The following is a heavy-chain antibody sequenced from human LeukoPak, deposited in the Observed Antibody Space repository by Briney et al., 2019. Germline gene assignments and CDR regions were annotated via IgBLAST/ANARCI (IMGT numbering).Heavy chain of an antibody. CDR3: ARDTPKDSSGWYFDY. D-gene: IGHD6-19*01. Sequence: ASVKVSCKASGYTFTSYGISWVRQAPGQGLEWMGWISAYNGNTNYAQKFQGRVTMTRDTSTSTVYMELSSLRSEDTAVYYCARDTPKDSSGWYFDYWGQGTLVTVSS. V-gene: IGHV1-18*01. J-gene: IGHJ4*02. CDR1: GYTFTSYG. CDR2: ISAYNGNT.